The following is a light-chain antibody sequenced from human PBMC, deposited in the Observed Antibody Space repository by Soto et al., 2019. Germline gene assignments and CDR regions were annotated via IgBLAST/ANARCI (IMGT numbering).Light chain of an antibody. V-gene: IGLV2-14*01. Sequence: QSALTQPASVSGSPGQSITISCTGTSSDVGGYNYVSWYQQYPGKAPKLMIYEVSNRPSGVSNRFSGSKSGNTASLTISGLRAEDEADYYCSSFTSTHTGVFGGGTKLTVL. CDR2: EVS. J-gene: IGLJ3*02. CDR1: SSDVGGYNY. CDR3: SSFTSTHTGV.